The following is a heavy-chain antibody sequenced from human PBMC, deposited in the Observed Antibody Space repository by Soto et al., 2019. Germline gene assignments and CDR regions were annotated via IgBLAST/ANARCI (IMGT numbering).Heavy chain of an antibody. CDR2: IKSKTDGGSS. V-gene: IGHV3-15*07. D-gene: IGHD3-10*01. CDR3: TSKKVRGFTEGCNYHCYCMDV. J-gene: IGHJ6*02. Sequence: EVQLVESGGGLVKPGGSLRLSFAASGFTFSNVWMNWVRQAPGKGLEWVGRIKSKTDGGSSDYAAHGKCSLTISKDDSKTTLYLQMNSLKIGHTATYYSTSKKVRGFTEGCNYHCYCMDVWGQGTTVTVSS. CDR1: GFTFSNVW.